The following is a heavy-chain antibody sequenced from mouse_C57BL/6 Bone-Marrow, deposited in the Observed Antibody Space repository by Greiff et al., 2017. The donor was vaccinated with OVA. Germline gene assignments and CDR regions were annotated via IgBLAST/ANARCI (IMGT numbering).Heavy chain of an antibody. CDR3: ASDRGCITVVEGLYYFDY. Sequence: EVKLVESGGGLVKPGGSLKLSCAASGFTFSSYAMSWVRQTPEKRLEWVATISDGGSYTYYPDNVKGRFTITRDNAKNNPYLQMSHLKSEDTAMYYCASDRGCITVVEGLYYFDYWGQGTTLTVSS. CDR1: GFTFSSYA. J-gene: IGHJ2*01. V-gene: IGHV5-4*03. D-gene: IGHD1-1*01. CDR2: ISDGGSYT.